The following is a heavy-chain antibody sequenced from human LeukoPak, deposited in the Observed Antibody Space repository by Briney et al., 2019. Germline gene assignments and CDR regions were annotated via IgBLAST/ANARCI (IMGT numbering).Heavy chain of an antibody. V-gene: IGHV3-48*01. CDR3: AKLIGAAAGLDAFDI. CDR1: GFTFSSYS. J-gene: IGHJ3*02. D-gene: IGHD6-13*01. CDR2: ISSSSSTI. Sequence: GGSLRLSCAASGFTFSSYSMNWVRQAPGKGLEWVSYISSSSSTIYYADAVKGRFTISRDNSKNTLYLQMNSLRAEGTAVYYCAKLIGAAAGLDAFDIWGQGTMVTVSS.